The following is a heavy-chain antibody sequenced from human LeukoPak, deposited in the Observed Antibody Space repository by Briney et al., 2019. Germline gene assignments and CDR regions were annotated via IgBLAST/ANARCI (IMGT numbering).Heavy chain of an antibody. CDR3: ARGSGGYCSSTSCYVWFDP. J-gene: IGHJ5*02. D-gene: IGHD2-2*01. CDR1: GGSISSYY. CDR2: IYYSGST. Sequence: PSETLSLTCTVSGGSISSYYWSWTRQPPGKGLEWIGYIYYSGSTNYNPSLKSRVTISVDTSKNQFSLKLSSVTAADTAVYYCARGSGGYCSSTSCYVWFDPWGQGTLVTVSS. V-gene: IGHV4-59*01.